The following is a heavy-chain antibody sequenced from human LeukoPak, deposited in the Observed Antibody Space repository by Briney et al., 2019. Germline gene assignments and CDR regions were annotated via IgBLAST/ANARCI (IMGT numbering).Heavy chain of an antibody. CDR1: GFTFSSYA. J-gene: IGHJ4*02. Sequence: GGSLRLSCAASGFTFSSYAMSWVRQAPGKGLEWVSAISGSGGSTYYADSVKGRFTISRDNSKNTLYLQMNSLRAEDTAVYYCAKCKAVAGGFPHYFDYWGQGTLVTVSS. D-gene: IGHD6-19*01. CDR2: ISGSGGST. V-gene: IGHV3-23*01. CDR3: AKCKAVAGGFPHYFDY.